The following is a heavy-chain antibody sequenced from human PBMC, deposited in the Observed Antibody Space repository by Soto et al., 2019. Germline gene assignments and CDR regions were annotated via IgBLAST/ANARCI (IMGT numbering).Heavy chain of an antibody. CDR2: ISGSGSNT. CDR3: ARDRATFDY. J-gene: IGHJ4*02. V-gene: IGHV3-23*01. Sequence: LRLSCAASGFTFTSYAMSWVRLTPGKGLEWVSAISGSGSNTFYADSVRGWFTISRDNSKNTVFLQMNNLRAEDTAVYFCARDRATFDYWGQGTRVTVSS. CDR1: GFTFTSYA. D-gene: IGHD1-26*01.